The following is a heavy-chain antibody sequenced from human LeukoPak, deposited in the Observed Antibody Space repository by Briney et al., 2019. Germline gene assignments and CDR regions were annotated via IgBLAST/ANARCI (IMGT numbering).Heavy chain of an antibody. D-gene: IGHD3-16*01. CDR2: IKSKSDDGTA. Sequence: KSGGSLRLSCAASGLRFSTAWMGWVRQAPGKGLEWVGRIKSKSDDGTAVYTAPVKGRFTVSRDDSKDTLYLQMNSLKTEDTAVYYCTTDDDGGPGHWGQGTLVTVSS. J-gene: IGHJ4*02. V-gene: IGHV3-15*01. CDR3: TTDDDGGPGH. CDR1: GLRFSTAW.